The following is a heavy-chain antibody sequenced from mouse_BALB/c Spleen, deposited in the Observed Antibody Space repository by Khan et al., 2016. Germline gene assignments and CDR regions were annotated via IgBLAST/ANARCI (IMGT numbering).Heavy chain of an antibody. V-gene: IGHV1S81*02. D-gene: IGHD4-1*01. CDR1: GYTFTSYY. Sequence: QVQLQQSGAELVKPGTSVRLSCKASGYTFTSYYMYWVKQRPGQGLEWIGEINPSNGGTNFNEKFTNKATLTVDTSSTTAYMQLSSLTSEDSAVYWCTGAPFAYWGQGTLVTVSA. J-gene: IGHJ3*01. CDR3: TGAPFAY. CDR2: INPSNGGT.